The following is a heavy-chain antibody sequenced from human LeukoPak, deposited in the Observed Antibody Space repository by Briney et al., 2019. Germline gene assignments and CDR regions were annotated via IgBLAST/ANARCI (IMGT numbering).Heavy chain of an antibody. CDR2: ISGSGGST. J-gene: IGHJ4*02. CDR3: AKDPAPSDYGDLNYFDY. V-gene: IGHV3-23*01. CDR1: GFTFSSYA. D-gene: IGHD4-17*01. Sequence: GGSLRLSCAASGFTFSSYAMSWVRQAPGKGLEWVSAISGSGGSTYYADSVKGRFTISRDNSKNTLYLQMNSLRAEDTAVYYCAKDPAPSDYGDLNYFDYWGQGTLVTVSS.